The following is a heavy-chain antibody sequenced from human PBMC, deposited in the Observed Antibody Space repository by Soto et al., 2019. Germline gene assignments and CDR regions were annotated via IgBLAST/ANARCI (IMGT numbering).Heavy chain of an antibody. D-gene: IGHD6-13*01. CDR2: INAGNGNT. V-gene: IGHV1-3*01. J-gene: IGHJ6*02. Sequence: ASVKVSCKASGYTFTSYAMHWVRQAPGQRPEWMGWINAGNGNTKYSQKFQGRVTITRDTSASTAYMELSSLRSEDTAVYYCAILRIALAGTVVPHYYYYDMDVCGQVTTVTVSS. CDR1: GYTFTSYA. CDR3: AILRIALAGTVVPHYYYYDMDV.